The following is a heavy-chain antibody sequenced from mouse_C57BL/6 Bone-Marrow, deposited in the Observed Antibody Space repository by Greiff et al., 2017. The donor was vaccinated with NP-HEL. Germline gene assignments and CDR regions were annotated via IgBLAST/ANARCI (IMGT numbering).Heavy chain of an antibody. J-gene: IGHJ2*01. CDR3: ARDNYGSSYDY. CDR1: GYTFTDYY. V-gene: IGHV1-76*01. CDR2: IYPGSGNT. D-gene: IGHD1-1*01. Sequence: VQLQQSGAELVRPGASVKLSCKASGYTFTDYYINWVKQRPGQGLEWIARIYPGSGNTYYNEKFKGKATLTAEKSSSTAYMQLSSLTSEDSSVYFCARDNYGSSYDYWGQGTTLTVSS.